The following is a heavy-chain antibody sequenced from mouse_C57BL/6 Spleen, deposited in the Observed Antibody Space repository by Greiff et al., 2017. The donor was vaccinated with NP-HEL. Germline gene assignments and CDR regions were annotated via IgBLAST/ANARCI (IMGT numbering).Heavy chain of an antibody. CDR1: GFTFSDYY. CDR3: ARHLDPGYFDV. J-gene: IGHJ1*03. Sequence: EVKLMESGGGLVQPGGSLKLSCAASGFTFSDYYMYWVRQTPEKRLEWVAYISNGGGSTYYPDTVKGRFTISRDNAKNTLYLQMSRLKSEDTAMYYCARHLDPGYFDVWGTGTTVTVSS. V-gene: IGHV5-12*01. CDR2: ISNGGGST.